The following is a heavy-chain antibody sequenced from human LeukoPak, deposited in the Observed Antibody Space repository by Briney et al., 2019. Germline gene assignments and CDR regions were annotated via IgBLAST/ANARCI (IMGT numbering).Heavy chain of an antibody. CDR3: ASPGLLPRDAFDI. D-gene: IGHD6-19*01. V-gene: IGHV4-59*08. CDR1: GGSISSYS. Sequence: PSETLSITCTVSGGSISSYSWSWIRQPPGKALDWIGYIYYSGSTNYNPSLKSRVTISVDTSKNQFSLKLSSVTAADTAVYYCASPGLLPRDAFDIWGQGTMVTVSS. CDR2: IYYSGST. J-gene: IGHJ3*02.